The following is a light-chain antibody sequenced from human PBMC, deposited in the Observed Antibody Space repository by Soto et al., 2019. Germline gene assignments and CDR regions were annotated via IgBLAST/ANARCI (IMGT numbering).Light chain of an antibody. CDR3: LLSYNAIRV. V-gene: IGLV7-46*01. CDR1: TGAVTSGHY. J-gene: IGLJ2*01. Sequence: QTVVTQEPSLTVSPGGTVTLTCDSSTGAVTSGHYPYWFQQKPGQAPRTLIYDTTNKHSWTPARFSGSLVGDKAALTLWGAQPEDEADYYCLLSYNAIRVFGGGTKLTVL. CDR2: DTT.